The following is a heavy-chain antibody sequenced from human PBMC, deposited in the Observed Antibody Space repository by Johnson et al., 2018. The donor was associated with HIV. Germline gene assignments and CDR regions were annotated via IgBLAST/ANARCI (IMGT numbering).Heavy chain of an antibody. D-gene: IGHD4-11*01. V-gene: IGHV3-23*04. CDR3: ARETRDDAFDI. Sequence: MLLVESGGGVVQPGRSLRLSCAASGFTFSSYAMSWVRQAPGKGLEWVSAISGSGGSTYYADSVKGRFTISRDNSKNTLYLQMSSLRVEDTAVYYCARETRDDAFDIWGQGTMVTVSS. J-gene: IGHJ3*02. CDR2: ISGSGGST. CDR1: GFTFSSYA.